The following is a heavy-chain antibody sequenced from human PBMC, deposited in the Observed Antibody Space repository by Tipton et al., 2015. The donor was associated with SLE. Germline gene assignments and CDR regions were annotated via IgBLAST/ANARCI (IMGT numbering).Heavy chain of an antibody. CDR3: ARGSFMVRGVFEY. Sequence: TLSLTCTVSGGSISSYYWSWIRQPPGKGLEWIGYIYYSGSTNYNPSLKSRVTISVDTPKNQFSLKLSSVTAADTAVYYCARGSFMVRGVFEYWGQGTLVTVSS. CDR2: IYYSGST. D-gene: IGHD3-10*01. V-gene: IGHV4-59*01. CDR1: GGSISSYY. J-gene: IGHJ4*02.